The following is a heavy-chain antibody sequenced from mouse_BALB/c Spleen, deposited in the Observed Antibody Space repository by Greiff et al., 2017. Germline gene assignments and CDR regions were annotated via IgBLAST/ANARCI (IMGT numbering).Heavy chain of an antibody. CDR3: TFLDGYPAY. Sequence: QVQLQQPGAELVRPGASVKLSCKASGYTFTSYWINWVKQRPGQGLEWIGNIYPSDSYTNYNQKFKDKATLTVDKSSSTAYMQLSSPTSEDSAVYYCTFLDGYPAYWGQGTLVTVSA. CDR1: GYTFTSYW. J-gene: IGHJ3*01. D-gene: IGHD2-3*01. CDR2: IYPSDSYT. V-gene: IGHV1-69*02.